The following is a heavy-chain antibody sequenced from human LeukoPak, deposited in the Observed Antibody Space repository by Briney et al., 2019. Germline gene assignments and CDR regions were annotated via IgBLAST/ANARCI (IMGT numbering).Heavy chain of an antibody. CDR2: ISWNSGSV. V-gene: IGHV3-9*03. D-gene: IGHD2-15*01. CDR1: GFTFDDYA. Sequence: GRSLRLSCAASGFTFDDYAMHWVRQAPGKGLEWVSGISWNSGSVGYADSVKGRFTISRDNAKNSLYLQMNSLRAEDMALCYCAKALLRGYCSGGSCHPFDYWGQGTLVTVSS. J-gene: IGHJ4*02. CDR3: AKALLRGYCSGGSCHPFDY.